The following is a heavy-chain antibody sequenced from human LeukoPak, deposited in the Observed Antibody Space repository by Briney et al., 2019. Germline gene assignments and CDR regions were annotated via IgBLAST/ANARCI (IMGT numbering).Heavy chain of an antibody. CDR1: GFTFSSYA. CDR2: ISYDGSIK. Sequence: GGSLRLSCAASGFTFSSYAMHWVRQAPGKGLEWVAVISYDGSIKYYADSVKGRFTISRDNSKNTLYLQMNSLRAEDTAVYYCARETPGAGHFDYWGQGSLVTVSS. CDR3: ARETPGAGHFDY. D-gene: IGHD7-27*01. J-gene: IGHJ4*02. V-gene: IGHV3-30-3*01.